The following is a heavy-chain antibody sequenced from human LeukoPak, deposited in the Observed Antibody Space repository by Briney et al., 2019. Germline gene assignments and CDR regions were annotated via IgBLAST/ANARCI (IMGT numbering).Heavy chain of an antibody. D-gene: IGHD2-2*01. V-gene: IGHV1-46*01. CDR3: ARDQRYCSSTSCYKYYYYGMDV. Sequence: ASVKVSCKASGYTFTSYYMHWVRQAPGQGLEWMGMINPSGGSTSYAQKFQGRVTMTRDTSTSTVYMELSSLRSEDTAVYYCARDQRYCSSTSCYKYYYYGMDVWGQGTTVTVSS. CDR2: INPSGGST. J-gene: IGHJ6*02. CDR1: GYTFTSYY.